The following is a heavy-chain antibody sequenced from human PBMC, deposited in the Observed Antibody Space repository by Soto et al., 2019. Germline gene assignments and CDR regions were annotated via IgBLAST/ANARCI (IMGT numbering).Heavy chain of an antibody. V-gene: IGHV3-7*04. J-gene: IGHJ4*02. CDR2: IKQDGSEE. CDR3: ARDFDRTPGIY. D-gene: IGHD3-9*01. CDR1: GFSFSSYW. Sequence: EVQLVQSGGGVVQPGESLRLSCAASGFSFSSYWMSWVRQAPGKGLEWLASIKQDGSEEYSADSVKGRFTISRDSAKTSLYRQMNSLGAEDTAVYYCARDFDRTPGIYWGQGTLVTVSS.